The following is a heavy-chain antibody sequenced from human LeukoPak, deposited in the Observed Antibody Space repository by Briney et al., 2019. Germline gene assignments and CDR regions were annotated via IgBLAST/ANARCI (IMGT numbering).Heavy chain of an antibody. CDR3: ARGDIYGDY. CDR1: GYTFTAYY. D-gene: IGHD5-18*01. V-gene: IGHV1-2*02. J-gene: IGHJ4*02. Sequence: ASVKVSCKASGYTFTAYYVHWVRQAPGQGPEWMGWIHPNSGGTKYAQNFQGRVTMTRDTSITTAYMELSSLRSDDTAEYYCARGDIYGDYWGQGTQVTVSS. CDR2: IHPNSGGT.